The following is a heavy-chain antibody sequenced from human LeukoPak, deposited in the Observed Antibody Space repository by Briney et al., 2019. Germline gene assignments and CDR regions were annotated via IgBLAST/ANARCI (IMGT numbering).Heavy chain of an antibody. CDR2: INPYSGDT. CDR1: GYTFTGYH. V-gene: IGHV1-2*06. Sequence: ASVKVSCKASGYTFTGYHIHWVRQAPGQGLEWMGRINPYSGDTNFAQKFQGRVTMTRDTSITTAYMDLSSLTPDDTAVYCCAREKGTPTRSCNTGFWGQEPQVTVPS. D-gene: IGHD2-15*01. CDR3: AREKGTPTRSCNTGF. J-gene: IGHJ4*02.